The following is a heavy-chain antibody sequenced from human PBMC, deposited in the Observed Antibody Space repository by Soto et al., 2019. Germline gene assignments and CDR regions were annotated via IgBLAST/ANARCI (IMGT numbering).Heavy chain of an antibody. CDR3: SRGGNAPKLGCN. CDR1: GGSISSYY. D-gene: IGHD7-27*01. V-gene: IGHV4-59*12. CDR2: IYYSGST. J-gene: IGHJ4*02. Sequence: SETLSLTCTVSGGSISSYYWNWIRQPPGKGLEWIGYIYYSGSTNYNPSLKSRVTISVDTSKNQLSLEVTSVTAADSGLYYCSRGGNAPKLGCNWGQETVVPFSS.